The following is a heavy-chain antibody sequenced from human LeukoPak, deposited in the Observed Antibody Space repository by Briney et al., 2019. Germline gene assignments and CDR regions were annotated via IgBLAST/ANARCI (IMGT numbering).Heavy chain of an antibody. J-gene: IGHJ2*01. CDR3: AREIGDGYNSGWYLDL. CDR2: IGLASDT. Sequence: GGSLRLSCAAPGFTFSSSDMHWVRQVTGKGLEWVSAIGLASDTYYPDSVKGRFTISREDAKNSLYLQMNSLRAEDTAVYYCAREIGDGYNSGWYLDLWGRGTLVTVSS. D-gene: IGHD5-24*01. CDR1: GFTFSSSD. V-gene: IGHV3-13*01.